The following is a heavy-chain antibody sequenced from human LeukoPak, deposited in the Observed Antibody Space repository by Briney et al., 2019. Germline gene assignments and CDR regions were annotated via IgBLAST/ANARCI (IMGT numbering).Heavy chain of an antibody. V-gene: IGHV3-9*01. J-gene: IGHJ3*02. CDR3: AKDSDTNAFDI. D-gene: IGHD5-18*01. CDR2: ISWNSGSI. CDR1: GFTFDDYA. Sequence: PGGSLRLSCAASGFTFDDYAMHWVRQAPGKGLEWVSGISWNSGSIGYADSVKGRFTISRDNAKNSLYLQMNSLRAEDTALYYCAKDSDTNAFDIWGQGTMVTVSS.